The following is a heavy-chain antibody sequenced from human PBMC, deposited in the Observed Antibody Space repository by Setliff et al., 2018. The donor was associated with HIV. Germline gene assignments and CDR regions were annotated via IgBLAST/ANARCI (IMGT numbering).Heavy chain of an antibody. D-gene: IGHD5-12*01. J-gene: IGHJ6*04. CDR1: GGSISSGSYY. Sequence: SETLSLTCTVSGGSISSGSYYWSWIRQRAGKGLEWIGHIYTSGSTNYTPSLKSRVTISVDTSKNQFSLKLSSVTAADTAVYYCARDGVDIVAMPGYVWGKGTTVTVSS. CDR3: ARDGVDIVAMPGYV. CDR2: IYTSGST. V-gene: IGHV4-61*09.